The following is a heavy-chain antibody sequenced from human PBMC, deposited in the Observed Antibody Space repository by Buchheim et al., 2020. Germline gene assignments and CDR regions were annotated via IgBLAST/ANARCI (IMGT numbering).Heavy chain of an antibody. CDR3: ASQYYDFRSGYSNYYGMDV. CDR2: IKQDGSER. V-gene: IGHV3-7*01. Sequence: EVQLVESGGGLVQPGGSLRLSCAASGFTFSNYWMTWVRQAPGKGLEWVANIKQDGSERYYVDSVKGRFTISRDNDKNSLYLRMNSLRAEDTAVYYCASQYYDFRSGYSNYYGMDVWGQGTT. CDR1: GFTFSNYW. D-gene: IGHD3-3*01. J-gene: IGHJ6*02.